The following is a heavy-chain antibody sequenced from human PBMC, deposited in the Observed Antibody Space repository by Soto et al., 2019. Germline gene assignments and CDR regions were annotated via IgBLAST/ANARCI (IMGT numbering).Heavy chain of an antibody. CDR2: IYSGGST. V-gene: IGHV3-53*04. CDR3: AREWLASDAFAI. Sequence: GGSLRLSCAASGFTVSSNYMSWVRQAPGKGLEWVSVIYSGGSTYYADSVKGRLTISRHNSKNTLYLQMNSLRAEDTAVYYCAREWLASDAFAIWGQGPLVTVS. D-gene: IGHD6-19*01. J-gene: IGHJ3*02. CDR1: GFTVSSNY.